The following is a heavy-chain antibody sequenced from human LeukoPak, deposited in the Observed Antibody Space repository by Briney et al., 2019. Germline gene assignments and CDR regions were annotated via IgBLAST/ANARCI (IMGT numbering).Heavy chain of an antibody. J-gene: IGHJ4*02. CDR2: IYYSGST. CDR1: GGSFSGYY. V-gene: IGHV4-34*01. CDR3: ARDPGLGTFDY. D-gene: IGHD3-16*01. Sequence: SETLSLTCAVYGGSFSGYYWSWIRQPPGKGLEWIASIYYSGSTYYNPSLKSRVTISEDTSKNQFSLKLSSVTAADTAVYYCARDPGLGTFDYWGQGTLVTVSS.